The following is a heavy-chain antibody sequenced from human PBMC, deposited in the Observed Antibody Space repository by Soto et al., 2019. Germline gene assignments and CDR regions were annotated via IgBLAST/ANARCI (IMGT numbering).Heavy chain of an antibody. Sequence: QVQLQESGPGLVKPSETLSLTCTVSGGSISSYYWSWIRQPPGKGLEWIGYIYYSGSTNYNPSLKRRGTSSVDTSKNQSSLKLRSVTAADTAVYYCAREDLYYDYVWGSYRSHGWFDPWGQGTLVTVSS. V-gene: IGHV4-59*01. CDR3: AREDLYYDYVWGSYRSHGWFDP. CDR2: IYYSGST. D-gene: IGHD3-16*02. CDR1: GGSISSYY. J-gene: IGHJ5*02.